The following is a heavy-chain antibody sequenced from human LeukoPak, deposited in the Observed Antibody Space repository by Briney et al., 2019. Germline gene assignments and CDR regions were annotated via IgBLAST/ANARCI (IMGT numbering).Heavy chain of an antibody. Sequence: SETLSLTCAVYGGSFSGYYWSWIRQPPGKGLEWIGEINHSGSTNYNPSLKSRVTISVDTSKNQFSLKLSSVTAADTAVYYCARGPIVLPAAMPTGGYFDYWGQGTLVTVSS. CDR2: INHSGST. V-gene: IGHV4-34*01. CDR3: ARGPIVLPAAMPTGGYFDY. CDR1: GGSFSGYY. J-gene: IGHJ4*02. D-gene: IGHD2-2*01.